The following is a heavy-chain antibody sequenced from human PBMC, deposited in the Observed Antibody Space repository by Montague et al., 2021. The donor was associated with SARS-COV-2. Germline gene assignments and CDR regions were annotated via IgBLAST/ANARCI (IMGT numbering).Heavy chain of an antibody. CDR3: VRADRRDPDTPPLYYYKGMDL. CDR1: GDSISTSY. CDR2: VYYSGRS. J-gene: IGHJ6*02. V-gene: IGHV4-59*01. Sequence: SETLSLTCTVSGDSISTSYWAWIRQPPGKGLEWIGYVYYSGRSSYSSSLKSRVTISVDTSKNQVSLNLRSVTAADTAVYFCVRADRRDPDTPPLYYYKGMDLWGQGTTVTVSS. D-gene: IGHD2-15*01.